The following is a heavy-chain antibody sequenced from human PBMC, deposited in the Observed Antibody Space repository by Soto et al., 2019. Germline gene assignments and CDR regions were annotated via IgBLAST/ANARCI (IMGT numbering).Heavy chain of an antibody. CDR1: GSSISSYY. D-gene: IGHD5-18*01. CDR3: ARHPGYGLYYFDY. CDR2: IYYSGST. V-gene: IGHV4-59*08. J-gene: IGHJ4*02. Sequence: SETLSLTCTFSGSSISSYYWSWIRQPPGKGLEWIGYIYYSGSTNYNPSLKSRVTISVDTSKNQFSLKLSSVTAADTAVYYCARHPGYGLYYFDYWGQGTLVTVS.